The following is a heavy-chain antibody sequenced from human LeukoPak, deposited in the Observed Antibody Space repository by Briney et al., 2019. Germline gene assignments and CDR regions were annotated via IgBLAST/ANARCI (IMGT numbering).Heavy chain of an antibody. D-gene: IGHD1-26*01. Sequence: NPSQTLSLTCTVSGGSISSGGYYWSWIRQHPGKGLEWIGYIYYSGSTHYNPSLKSRVTISVDTSKNQFSLKLSSVTAADTAVYYCARDYSGSLFDYWGQGTLVTVSS. J-gene: IGHJ4*02. V-gene: IGHV4-31*03. CDR1: GGSISSGGYY. CDR2: IYYSGST. CDR3: ARDYSGSLFDY.